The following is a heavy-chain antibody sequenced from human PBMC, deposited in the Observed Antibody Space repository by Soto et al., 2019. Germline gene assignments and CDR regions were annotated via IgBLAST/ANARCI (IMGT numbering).Heavy chain of an antibody. Sequence: HPGWSLRLSCASSVFTFNMYAISWVRQAPGKGLEWVAGIGGSGTNTYYADFVKGRFTISRGNPKNTLYLQMDSLRAEDTATYYCARTITGYFWAGAYWGQGTLVTVSS. D-gene: IGHD1-1*01. V-gene: IGHV3-23*01. CDR1: VFTFNMYA. CDR2: IGGSGTNT. CDR3: ARTITGYFWAGAY. J-gene: IGHJ4*02.